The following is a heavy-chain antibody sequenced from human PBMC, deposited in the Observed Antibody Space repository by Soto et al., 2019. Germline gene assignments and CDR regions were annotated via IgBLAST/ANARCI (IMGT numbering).Heavy chain of an antibody. Sequence: GGSLRLSCVASGFTFSSYSMNWVRQAPGKGLEWVSYISSSSSTIYYADSVKGRFTISRDNAKNSLYLQMNSLRAEDTAVYYCARDKYDFWSGYPTDYWGQGTLVTVSS. CDR3: ARDKYDFWSGYPTDY. CDR1: GFTFSSYS. J-gene: IGHJ4*02. CDR2: ISSSSSTI. V-gene: IGHV3-48*01. D-gene: IGHD3-3*01.